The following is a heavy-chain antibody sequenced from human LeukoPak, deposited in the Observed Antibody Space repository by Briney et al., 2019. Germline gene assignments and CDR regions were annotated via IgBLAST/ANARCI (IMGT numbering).Heavy chain of an antibody. CDR1: GFTFSSYG. J-gene: IGHJ4*02. CDR3: AREGLITGHEVSFDY. D-gene: IGHD3-16*01. V-gene: IGHV3-33*01. Sequence: GRSLRLSCAAFGFTFSSYGMHWVRQAPGKGLEWVAVIWYDGSNKYYADSVKGRFTISRDNSKNTLYLQMNSLRAEDTAVYYCAREGLITGHEVSFDYWGQGTLVTVSS. CDR2: IWYDGSNK.